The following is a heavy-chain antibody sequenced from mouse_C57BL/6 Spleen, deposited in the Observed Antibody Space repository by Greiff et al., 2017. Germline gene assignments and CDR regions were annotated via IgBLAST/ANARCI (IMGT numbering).Heavy chain of an antibody. Sequence: QVHVKQSGAELVKPGASVKISCKASGYAFSSYWMNWVKQRPGKGLEWIGQIYPGDGDTNYNGKFKGKATLTADKSSSTAYMQLSSLTSEDSAVYFCARSRGYTLGDYWGQGTSVTVSS. D-gene: IGHD2-2*01. CDR1: GYAFSSYW. CDR2: IYPGDGDT. CDR3: ARSRGYTLGDY. J-gene: IGHJ4*01. V-gene: IGHV1-80*01.